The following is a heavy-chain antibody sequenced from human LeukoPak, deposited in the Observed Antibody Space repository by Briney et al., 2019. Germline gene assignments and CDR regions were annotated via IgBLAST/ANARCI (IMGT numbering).Heavy chain of an antibody. V-gene: IGHV3-23*01. Sequence: GGPLRLSCAASGFTFSSYAMSWVRQAPGKGLEWVSAISGSGGSTYYADSVKGRFTISRDNSKNTLYLQMNSLRAEDTAVYYCAKVDDSSGYFHYFDYWGQGTLVTVSP. CDR1: GFTFSSYA. D-gene: IGHD3-22*01. CDR3: AKVDDSSGYFHYFDY. J-gene: IGHJ4*02. CDR2: ISGSGGST.